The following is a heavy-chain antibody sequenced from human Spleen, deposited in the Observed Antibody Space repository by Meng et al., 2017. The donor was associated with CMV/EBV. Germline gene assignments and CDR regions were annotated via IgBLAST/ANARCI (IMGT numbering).Heavy chain of an antibody. CDR3: ARDLLRTEYSYGYN. D-gene: IGHD5-18*01. CDR1: GLSFSNYA. J-gene: IGHJ4*02. CDR2: ISDFGSNK. V-gene: IGHV3-30-3*02. Sequence: SGLSFSNYAMHWVRQAPGKGLEWVAFISDFGSNKFYADSVEGRFTISRDNFKNTLYLQMNSLRVEDTALYYCARDLLRTEYSYGYNWGQGTLVTVSS.